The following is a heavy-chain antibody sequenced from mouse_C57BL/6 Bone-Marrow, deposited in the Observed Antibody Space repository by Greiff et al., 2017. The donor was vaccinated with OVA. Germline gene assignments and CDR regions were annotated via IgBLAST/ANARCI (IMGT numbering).Heavy chain of an antibody. CDR2: IYPGSGST. CDR3: AREWSNWSWFAY. D-gene: IGHD2-5*01. J-gene: IGHJ3*01. Sequence: QVQLQQPGAELVKPGASVKMSCKASGYTFTSYWITWVKQRPGQGLEWIGDIYPGSGSTNYNEKFKSKATLTVDTSSSTAYMQLSSLTSEDSAVYYCAREWSNWSWFAYWGQGTLVTVSA. V-gene: IGHV1-55*01. CDR1: GYTFTSYW.